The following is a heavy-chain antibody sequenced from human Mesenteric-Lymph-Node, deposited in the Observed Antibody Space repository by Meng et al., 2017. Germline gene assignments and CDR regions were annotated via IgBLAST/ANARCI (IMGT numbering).Heavy chain of an antibody. CDR3: AKLAGSSPDY. Sequence: GESLKISCAASGFTFSSYAMSWVRQAPGKGLEWVSAISGSGGYTFYADSVKGRFTITRDNSKDTMYLQVNSLRAEDTAVYYCAKLAGSSPDYWGQGTLVTVPQ. V-gene: IGHV3-23*01. D-gene: IGHD3-10*01. CDR1: GFTFSSYA. CDR2: ISGSGGYT. J-gene: IGHJ4*02.